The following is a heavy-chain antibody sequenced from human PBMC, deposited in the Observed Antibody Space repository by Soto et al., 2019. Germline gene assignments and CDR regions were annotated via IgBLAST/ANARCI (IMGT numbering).Heavy chain of an antibody. CDR3: AKVVVAGISHYYYGMDV. V-gene: IGHV3-30*18. J-gene: IGHJ6*02. CDR1: GFTFSSYG. CDR2: ISYDGSNK. Sequence: PWGSLRLSCAASGFTFSSYGMHWVRQAPGKGLEWVAVISYDGSNKYYADSVKGRFTISRDNSKNTLYLQMNSLRAEDTAVYYCAKVVVAGISHYYYGMDVWGQGTTVTVSS. D-gene: IGHD6-19*01.